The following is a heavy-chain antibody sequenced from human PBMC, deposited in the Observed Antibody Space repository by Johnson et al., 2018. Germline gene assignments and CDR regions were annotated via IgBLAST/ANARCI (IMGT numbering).Heavy chain of an antibody. CDR1: GFTFSNAW. V-gene: IGHV3-15*07. Sequence: EVQLLESGGGLVKPGESLRLSCAASGFTFSNAWMTWVRQAPGTGLEWVGRIKSKADGGPTDYVAPVKGRGTLSRDDSKNTLYLQMKSQKTEETAVYYCTTVRGSSLQNFQYWGQGTLVSVSS. CDR2: IKSKADGGPT. CDR3: TTVRGSSLQNFQY. J-gene: IGHJ1*01. D-gene: IGHD3-16*01.